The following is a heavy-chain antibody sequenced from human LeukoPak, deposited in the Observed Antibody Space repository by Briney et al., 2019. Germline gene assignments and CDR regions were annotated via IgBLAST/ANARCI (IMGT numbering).Heavy chain of an antibody. J-gene: IGHJ4*02. V-gene: IGHV4-34*01. Sequence: KPSETLSLTCAVHGGSFSGYYWSWIRQPPGKGLEWIGEINHSGSTNYNPSLKSRVTISVDTSKNQFSLKLSSVTAADTAVYYCARGVARSSSVFNYWGQGTLVTVSS. CDR3: ARGVARSSSVFNY. CDR2: INHSGST. CDR1: GGSFSGYY. D-gene: IGHD6-6*01.